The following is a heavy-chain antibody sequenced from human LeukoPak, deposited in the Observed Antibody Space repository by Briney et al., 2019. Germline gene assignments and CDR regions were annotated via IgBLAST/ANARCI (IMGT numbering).Heavy chain of an antibody. CDR2: NI. Sequence: GRSLRLSYPASAFTFTSNCMHCVRQAPRNGLESHSVNIYYADSVKGRFTISRDNSKNTLYLQMNSLKAEDTAVYYCARDARDCSSTSCYRSYYYYYGMDVWGKGTTVTVSS. CDR1: AFTFTSNC. CDR3: ARDARDCSSTSCYRSYYYYYGMDV. V-gene: IGHV3-66*01. D-gene: IGHD2-2*01. J-gene: IGHJ6*04.